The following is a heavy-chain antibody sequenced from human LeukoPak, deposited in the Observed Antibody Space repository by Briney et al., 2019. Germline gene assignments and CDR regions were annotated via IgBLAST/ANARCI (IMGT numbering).Heavy chain of an antibody. D-gene: IGHD5-12*01. Sequence: GGSLRLSCAASGFTFSGFTFSAYGMNWVRQGPGKGLEWVSSISSSSSFTFYADSVKGRFTISRDNAKNSLQLQMTSLRAEDTAVYYCALSETGDGRGYDAFDIWGQGTMVTVSS. V-gene: IGHV3-21*01. CDR3: ALSETGDGRGYDAFDI. CDR2: ISSSSSFT. CDR1: GFTFSGFTFSAYG. J-gene: IGHJ3*02.